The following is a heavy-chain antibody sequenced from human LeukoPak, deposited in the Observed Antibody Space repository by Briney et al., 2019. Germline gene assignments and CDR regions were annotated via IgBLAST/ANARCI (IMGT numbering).Heavy chain of an antibody. CDR1: GYTSTSYY. D-gene: IGHD1-7*01. Sequence: GASVKVSCKASGYTSTSYYMNWVRLAPGQGLEWMGIINPSGDTTTYAQKFQGRVTMTRDMSTSTVYMELSSLRSEDTAVYYYARGGTTGIFDYWGQGTLVTVSS. CDR3: ARGGTTGIFDY. CDR2: INPSGDTT. J-gene: IGHJ4*02. V-gene: IGHV1-46*01.